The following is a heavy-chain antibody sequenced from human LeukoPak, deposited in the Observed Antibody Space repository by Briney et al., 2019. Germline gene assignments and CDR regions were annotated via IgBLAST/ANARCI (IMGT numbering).Heavy chain of an antibody. D-gene: IGHD1-1*01. Sequence: PGGSLRLSCVASGFTFSKYGMHWVRQAPGKGLEWVAVISYDGNDKYYADSVKGRFTISRDISKNTLYLQMNSLRAEDAAVYYCAGEKPTTLDAPFFDYWGQGTLVTVSS. CDR2: ISYDGNDK. CDR1: GFTFSKYG. J-gene: IGHJ4*02. CDR3: AGEKPTTLDAPFFDY. V-gene: IGHV3-30*03.